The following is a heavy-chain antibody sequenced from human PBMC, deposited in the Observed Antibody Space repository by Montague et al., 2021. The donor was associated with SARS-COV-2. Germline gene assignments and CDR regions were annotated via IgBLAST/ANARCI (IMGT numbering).Heavy chain of an antibody. CDR3: ATTIYDYVWGTRAEFDY. D-gene: IGHD3-16*01. J-gene: IGHJ4*02. V-gene: IGHV2-70*01. Sequence: PALVKPTQTLTLTCTFSGFSLSTSGTCVSWIRQPPGKALEWLALIDWDXYKYYSTSLKTRLTISKDTSKNQVVLTMTNMDPVDTATYYCATTIYDYVWGTRAEFDYWGQGTLVTVSS. CDR2: IDWDXYK. CDR1: GFSLSTSGTC.